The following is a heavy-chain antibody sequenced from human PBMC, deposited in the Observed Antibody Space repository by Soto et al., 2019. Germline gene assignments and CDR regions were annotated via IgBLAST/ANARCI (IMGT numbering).Heavy chain of an antibody. CDR3: GREGITMIVVADDAFDI. J-gene: IGHJ3*02. V-gene: IGHV1-46*01. CDR1: GYTLTSYY. Sequence: ASVKVSCKASGYTLTSYYMHWVRQAPGQGLEWMGIINPSGGSTSYAQKFQGRVTMTRDTSTSTVYMELSSLRSEDTAVYYCGREGITMIVVADDAFDIWGQGTMVTVSS. D-gene: IGHD3-22*01. CDR2: INPSGGST.